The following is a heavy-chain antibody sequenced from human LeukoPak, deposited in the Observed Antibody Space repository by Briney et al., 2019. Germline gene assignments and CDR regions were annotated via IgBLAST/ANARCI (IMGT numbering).Heavy chain of an antibody. J-gene: IGHJ4*02. D-gene: IGHD5-18*01. CDR3: ARTHSYGSQYYFDY. Sequence: SETLSLTCTVSGASVGSGSFYWNWGRQPPGKGLEWVGYISYSGHTNYNPSFKGRVTMSVDKSKNQFSLKLTSVTAAARAVYFCARTHSYGSQYYFDYWGQGALVTVSS. V-gene: IGHV4-61*01. CDR2: ISYSGHT. CDR1: GASVGSGSFY.